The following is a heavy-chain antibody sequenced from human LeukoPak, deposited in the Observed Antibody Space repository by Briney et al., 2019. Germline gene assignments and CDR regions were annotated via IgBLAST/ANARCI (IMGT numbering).Heavy chain of an antibody. Sequence: ASVKVSCKASGGTFSSYAIGWVPHAPGQGLEWMGRIIPILGIANYAQKFKGRVTITADKSTSTAYMELSSLRSEDTDVYYCARAYYYDSSGYPDGHFDYWGQGTMVTVSS. J-gene: IGHJ4*02. CDR1: GGTFSSYA. CDR2: IIPILGIA. D-gene: IGHD3-22*01. CDR3: ARAYYYDSSGYPDGHFDY. V-gene: IGHV1-69*04.